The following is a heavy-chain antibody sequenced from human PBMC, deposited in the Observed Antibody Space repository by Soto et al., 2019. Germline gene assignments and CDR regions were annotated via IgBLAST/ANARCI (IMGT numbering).Heavy chain of an antibody. CDR3: TRRAYSSSSYYYYYGMDV. Sequence: EVQLVESGGGLVQPGGSLKLSCAASGFTFSGSAMHWVRQASGKGLEWVGRIRSKANSYATAYAASVKGRFTISRDDSKNTAYLQMNSLKNEDTAVYYCTRRAYSSSSYYYYYGMDVWGQGTTVTVSS. CDR2: IRSKANSYAT. D-gene: IGHD6-6*01. J-gene: IGHJ6*02. CDR1: GFTFSGSA. V-gene: IGHV3-73*02.